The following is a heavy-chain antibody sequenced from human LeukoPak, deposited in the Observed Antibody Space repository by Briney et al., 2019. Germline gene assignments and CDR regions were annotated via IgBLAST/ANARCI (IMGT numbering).Heavy chain of an antibody. CDR2: MYYSGST. CDR1: RGSISSSSYY. V-gene: IGHV4-39*01. D-gene: IGHD2-2*01. Sequence: SETLSLTRTVSRGSISSSSYYWGWIRQPPGKGLEWIGSMYYSGSTYYNPSLKSRVTISVDTSKNQFSLKLSSVIAADTAVYYCARQNIYCSRTSCYEVDWFDPWGQGTLVTVSS. J-gene: IGHJ5*02. CDR3: ARQNIYCSRTSCYEVDWFDP.